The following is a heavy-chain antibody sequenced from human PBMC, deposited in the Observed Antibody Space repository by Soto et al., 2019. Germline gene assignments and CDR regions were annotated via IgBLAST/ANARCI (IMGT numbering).Heavy chain of an antibody. CDR1: GLTLINFA. Sequence: EVQLLESGGALVQPGGSRRPSGGAPGLTLINFARSWARRVPGKGLEWVSSINRGDAGIYYADSVKGRFTISRDDSKNTLSLQMNSLRAEDTAIYYCAKNYYFDNWGQGALVTVSS. CDR2: INRGDAGI. J-gene: IGHJ4*02. V-gene: IGHV3-23*01. CDR3: AKNYYFDN.